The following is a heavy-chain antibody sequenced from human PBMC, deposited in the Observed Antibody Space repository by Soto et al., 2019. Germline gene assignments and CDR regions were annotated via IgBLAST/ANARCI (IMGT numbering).Heavy chain of an antibody. CDR1: GFTFSSYA. CDR3: EKARGTSITMIVEAH. J-gene: IGHJ4*02. Sequence: GGSLRLSCAASGFTFSSYAMSWVRQAPGQGLEWVSGITGSGGSTYSADSVRGRFTISRDNSKNTLFLQMNSLRAEDTAIYYCEKARGTSITMIVEAHWGQGTLVTVSS. V-gene: IGHV3-23*01. D-gene: IGHD3-22*01. CDR2: ITGSGGST.